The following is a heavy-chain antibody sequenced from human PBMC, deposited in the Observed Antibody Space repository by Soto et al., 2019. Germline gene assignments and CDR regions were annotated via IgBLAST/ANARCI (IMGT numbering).Heavy chain of an antibody. CDR2: MYYNGNI. CDR3: ASGGNWFDP. D-gene: IGHD3-16*01. CDR1: GGSISNYY. J-gene: IGHJ5*02. Sequence: PETLSLTCNVSGGSISNYYWTLVRQSPEKGLEWIGYMYYNGNINYNPSLKSRVTISIATSKNQFSLTLKSVTAADTAVYYCASGGNWFDPWGQGVMVTVSS. V-gene: IGHV4-59*01.